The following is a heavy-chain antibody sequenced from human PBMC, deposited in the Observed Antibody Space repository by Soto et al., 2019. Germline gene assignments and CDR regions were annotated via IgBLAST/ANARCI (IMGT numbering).Heavy chain of an antibody. D-gene: IGHD3-22*01. V-gene: IGHV1-46*01. CDR1: GYTFTSYY. Sequence: GASVKVSCKASGYTFTSYYIHWVRQAPGQGLEWMGIINPSGGTTDYAQKFQGRVTMTRDTSTSTVYMELSSLRFEDTAEYYCVRDEGYYYDSSGYYLPLDYWGQETRVTVSS. J-gene: IGHJ4*02. CDR3: VRDEGYYYDSSGYYLPLDY. CDR2: INPSGGTT.